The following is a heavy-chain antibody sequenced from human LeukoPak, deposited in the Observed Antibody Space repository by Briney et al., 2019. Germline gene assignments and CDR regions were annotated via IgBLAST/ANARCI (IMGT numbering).Heavy chain of an antibody. Sequence: GGSLRLSCAASGFTFSSYSMNWVRQAPGKGLGWVSSISSSSSYIYYADSVKGRFTISRDNAKNSLYLQMNSLRAEDTAVYYCARRSSWIDAFDIWGQGTMVTVSS. J-gene: IGHJ3*02. CDR2: ISSSSSYI. CDR3: ARRSSWIDAFDI. V-gene: IGHV3-21*01. CDR1: GFTFSSYS. D-gene: IGHD6-13*01.